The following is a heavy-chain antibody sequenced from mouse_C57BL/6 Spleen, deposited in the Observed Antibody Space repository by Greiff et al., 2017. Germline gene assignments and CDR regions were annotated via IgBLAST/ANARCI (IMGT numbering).Heavy chain of an antibody. J-gene: IGHJ1*03. CDR2: IDPENGDT. CDR1: GFNIKDDY. CDR3: TTLITTVVAHWYFDV. V-gene: IGHV14-4*01. D-gene: IGHD1-1*01. Sequence: EVKLQESGAELVRPGASVKLSCTASGFNIKDDYMHWVKQRPEQGLEWIGWIDPENGDTAYASKFQGKATITADTSSNTAYLQLSSLTSEDTAVYYCTTLITTVVAHWYFDVWGTGTTVTVSS.